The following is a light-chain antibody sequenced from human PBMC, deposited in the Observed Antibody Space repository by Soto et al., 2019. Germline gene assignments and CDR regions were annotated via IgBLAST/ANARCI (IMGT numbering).Light chain of an antibody. CDR3: QQYHSWPPRT. CDR1: QSVSSSY. J-gene: IGKJ1*01. CDR2: GVY. Sequence: EIVLTQSPGTLSLSPGERATLSCRAIQSVSSSYLAWYQQKPGQAPRLXIYGVYTRAPGIPARFSGSGSGTELTLTISSLQPEDFAVYYCQQYHSWPPRTFGQGTKVDIK. V-gene: IGKV3-20*01.